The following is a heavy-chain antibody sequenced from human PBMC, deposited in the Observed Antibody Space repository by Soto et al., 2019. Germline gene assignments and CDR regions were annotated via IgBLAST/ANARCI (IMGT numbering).Heavy chain of an antibody. V-gene: IGHV2-5*02. J-gene: IGHJ4*02. Sequence: SGPTLVKPTQTLTLTCTFSGFSLSTSGVGVGWIRQPPGKALEWLALIYWDDDKRYSPSLKSRLTITKDTSKNQVVLTMTHMDPVDTATYYCAHSRATYYYDSSGYYFGYWGQGTLVTVSS. CDR1: GFSLSTSGVG. D-gene: IGHD3-22*01. CDR3: AHSRATYYYDSSGYYFGY. CDR2: IYWDDDK.